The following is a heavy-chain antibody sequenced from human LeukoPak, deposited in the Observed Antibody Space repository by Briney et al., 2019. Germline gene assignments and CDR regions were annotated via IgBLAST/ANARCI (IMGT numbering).Heavy chain of an antibody. CDR1: GFTFSSYG. CDR3: ARAAFGQWLGSIFDY. D-gene: IGHD6-19*01. J-gene: IGHJ4*02. V-gene: IGHV3-33*01. Sequence: GGSLRLSCAASGFTFSSYGMHWVRRAPGKGLEWVAVIWYDGSNKYYADSVKGRFTISRDNSKNTLYLQMNSLRAEDTAVYYCARAAFGQWLGSIFDYWGQGTLVTVSS. CDR2: IWYDGSNK.